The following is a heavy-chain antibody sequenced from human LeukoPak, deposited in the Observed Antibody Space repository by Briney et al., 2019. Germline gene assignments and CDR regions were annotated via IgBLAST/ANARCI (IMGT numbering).Heavy chain of an antibody. D-gene: IGHD2-2*02. Sequence: PSETLSLTCTVPGGSISSGDYYWSWIRQPPGKGLDWIGYIYYSGSTYYNPSLKSRVTISVDTSKNQFSLKLSSVTAADTAVYYCARAPYCSSTSCYIGHYYYYMDVWGKGTTVTVSS. V-gene: IGHV4-30-4*08. CDR3: ARAPYCSSTSCYIGHYYYYMDV. CDR1: GGSISSGDYY. CDR2: IYYSGST. J-gene: IGHJ6*03.